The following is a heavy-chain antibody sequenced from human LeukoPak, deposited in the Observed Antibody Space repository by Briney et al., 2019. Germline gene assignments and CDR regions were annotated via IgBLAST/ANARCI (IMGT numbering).Heavy chain of an antibody. CDR2: IGYTGDST. Sequence: GGSLRLSCAASGFTFSSYAMNWVRQAPGKGLEWVSGIGYTGDSTFYADSVKGRFTVSRDSSKNTLFLRMNSLRAEDTALYYCAKSPTVDAAFDIWGQGTMVTVSS. CDR3: AKSPTVDAAFDI. V-gene: IGHV3-23*01. J-gene: IGHJ3*02. CDR1: GFTFSSYA. D-gene: IGHD4-23*01.